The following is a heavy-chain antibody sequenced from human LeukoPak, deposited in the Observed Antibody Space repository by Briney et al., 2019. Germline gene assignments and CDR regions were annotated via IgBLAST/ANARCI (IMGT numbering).Heavy chain of an antibody. CDR2: INERATII. Sequence: GGSLRLSCAASGFTFSNYWMHWVRQAPGKGLEWVSRINERATIISYADSVKGRFTISRENARNTLYLQMNSLTAEDTAAYYCVRDLILVWTPGDDFYHWGQGTLVTVSS. CDR3: VRDLILVWTPGDDFYH. J-gene: IGHJ4*02. D-gene: IGHD3-16*01. CDR1: GFTFSNYW. V-gene: IGHV3-74*01.